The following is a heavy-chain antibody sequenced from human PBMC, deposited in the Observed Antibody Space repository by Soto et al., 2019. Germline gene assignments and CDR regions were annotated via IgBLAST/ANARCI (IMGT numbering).Heavy chain of an antibody. Sequence: ASVKVSCKASGYTFTSYGISWVRQAPGQGLEWMGWISAYNGNTNYAQKLQGRVTMTTDTSTSTAYMELRSLRSDDTAVYYCARTGYSSSWTDYSSYYYTHARGKATTVTV. D-gene: IGHD6-13*01. CDR2: ISAYNGNT. V-gene: IGHV1-18*01. CDR3: ARTGYSSSWTDYSSYYYTHA. J-gene: IGHJ6*03. CDR1: GYTFTSYG.